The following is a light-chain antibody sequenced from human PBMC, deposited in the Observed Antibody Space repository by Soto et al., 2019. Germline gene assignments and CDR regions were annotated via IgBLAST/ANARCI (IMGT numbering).Light chain of an antibody. CDR1: SSDVGSYNY. Sequence: QSALTQPASVSGSPGQSITISCNGTSSDVGSYNYVSWYQHHPGKVPQLMIYDVSNRPSGVSNRFSGSKSGNTASLTISGLQAEDEADYYCSSYTSSNTYVFGTGTKVTVL. CDR2: DVS. J-gene: IGLJ1*01. V-gene: IGLV2-14*03. CDR3: SSYTSSNTYV.